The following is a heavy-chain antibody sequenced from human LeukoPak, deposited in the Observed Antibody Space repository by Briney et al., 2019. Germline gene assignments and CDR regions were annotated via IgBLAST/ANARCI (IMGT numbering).Heavy chain of an antibody. CDR3: AELGITMIGGV. Sequence: PGRSLRLSCAASGFTFSSYEMNWVRQAPGKGLEWVSYISSSGSTIYYADSVKGRFTISRDNAKNLLYLQMNSLSAEDTAVYYCAELGITMIGGVWGKGTTVTISS. J-gene: IGHJ6*04. CDR2: ISSSGSTI. V-gene: IGHV3-48*03. D-gene: IGHD3-10*02. CDR1: GFTFSSYE.